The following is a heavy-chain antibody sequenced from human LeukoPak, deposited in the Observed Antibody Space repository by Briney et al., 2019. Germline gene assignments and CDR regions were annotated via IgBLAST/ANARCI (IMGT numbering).Heavy chain of an antibody. CDR1: GHTFTGYY. CDR2: IHPDSGGT. Sequence: GASVTVPCKASGHTFTGYYMHWVRQAPGQGLEWMGWIHPDSGGTNYAQKFQGRVTMTRDTSISTAYMDLSRLRSDDTAVYYCATNPYDTFYGMDVWGQGTTVTVSS. V-gene: IGHV1-2*02. D-gene: IGHD3-22*01. J-gene: IGHJ6*02. CDR3: ATNPYDTFYGMDV.